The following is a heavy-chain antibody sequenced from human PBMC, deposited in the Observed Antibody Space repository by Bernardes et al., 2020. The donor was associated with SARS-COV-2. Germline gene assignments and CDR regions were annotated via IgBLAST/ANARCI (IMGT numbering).Heavy chain of an antibody. D-gene: IGHD6-13*01. CDR3: ARSPSAAGTTRYSLHFDY. J-gene: IGHJ4*02. V-gene: IGHV3-53*01. Sequence: GGSLRLSCAASGFTVSSNYMSWVRQAPGKGLEWVSVIYSGGSTYYADSVKGRFTISRDNSKNTLYLQMNSLRAEDTAVYYCARSPSAAGTTRYSLHFDYWGQGTLVTVSS. CDR2: IYSGGST. CDR1: GFTVSSNY.